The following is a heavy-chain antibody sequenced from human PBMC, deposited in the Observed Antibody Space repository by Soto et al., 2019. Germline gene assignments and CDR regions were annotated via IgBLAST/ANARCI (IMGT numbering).Heavy chain of an antibody. CDR3: ARESHDILTGPPWVWYFDL. J-gene: IGHJ2*01. D-gene: IGHD3-9*01. V-gene: IGHV4-34*01. Sequence: QVQLQQWGAGPLRPLETLSLTCGVSGGSFSGYYWAWIRQSPGKGLEWIGEINDRGSINYNPSLKSRVSISVDTSKNHSSRNLRSVTAAATAVYYCARESHDILTGPPWVWYFDLWGRGTLVPVSS. CDR2: INDRGSI. CDR1: GGSFSGYY.